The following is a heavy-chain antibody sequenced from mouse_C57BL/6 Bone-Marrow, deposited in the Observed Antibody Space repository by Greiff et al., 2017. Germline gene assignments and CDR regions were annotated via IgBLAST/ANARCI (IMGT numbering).Heavy chain of an antibody. CDR3: AIWGDYDGYFDY. CDR2: IHPSDSDT. CDR1: GYTFTSYW. V-gene: IGHV1-74*01. J-gene: IGHJ2*01. Sequence: QVQLQQPGAELVKPGASVKVSCKASGYTFTSYWMHWVKQRPGQGLEWIGRIHPSDSDTNYNQKFKGKATLTVDKSSSTAYMQLSSRTSEDSAVXYCAIWGDYDGYFDYWGQGTTLTVSS. D-gene: IGHD2-4*01.